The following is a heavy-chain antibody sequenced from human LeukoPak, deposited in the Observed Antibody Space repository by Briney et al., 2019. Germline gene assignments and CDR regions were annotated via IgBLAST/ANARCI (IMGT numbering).Heavy chain of an antibody. J-gene: IGHJ1*01. CDR2: ISGNGNST. Sequence: GGSLRLSCAASGLAFSNYAMSWVRQAPGKGLGWISAISGNGNSTYYADSVNGRFTISRDNSKDTLYLQMDSLSVGDTAVYYCAKDLDDLNTFPPLFQNWGQGTLVTVSS. D-gene: IGHD2/OR15-2a*01. CDR3: AKDLDDLNTFPPLFQN. CDR1: GLAFSNYA. V-gene: IGHV3-23*01.